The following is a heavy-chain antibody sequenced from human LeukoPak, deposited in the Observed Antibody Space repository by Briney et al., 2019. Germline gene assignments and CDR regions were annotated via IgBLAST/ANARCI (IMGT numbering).Heavy chain of an antibody. V-gene: IGHV4-30-4*01. CDR3: ARGDILTGYQP. J-gene: IGHJ5*02. CDR2: IYYSGST. CDR1: GGSISSGDYY. D-gene: IGHD3-9*01. Sequence: SETLSLTCTVSGGSISSGDYYWSWIRQPPVKGLEWIGYIYYSGSTYYNPSLKSRVTISVDTSKNQFSLKLSSVTAADTAVYYCARGDILTGYQPWGQGTLVTVSS.